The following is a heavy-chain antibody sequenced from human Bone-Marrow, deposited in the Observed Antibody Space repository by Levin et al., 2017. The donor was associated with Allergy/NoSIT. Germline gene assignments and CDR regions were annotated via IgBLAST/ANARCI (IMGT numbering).Heavy chain of an antibody. CDR1: GIIFSMYA. J-gene: IGHJ2*01. V-gene: IGHV3-23*01. Sequence: GGSLRLSCAASGIIFSMYAMSWVRQAPGKGLEWVSGVTDDGSNTFYADSVKGRFTVSRDNSENTLYLQMNSLRVEDTAVYVCVKDPVGNTRYFDLWGRGTLVTVSS. CDR2: VTDDGSNT. D-gene: IGHD1-26*01. CDR3: VKDPVGNTRYFDL.